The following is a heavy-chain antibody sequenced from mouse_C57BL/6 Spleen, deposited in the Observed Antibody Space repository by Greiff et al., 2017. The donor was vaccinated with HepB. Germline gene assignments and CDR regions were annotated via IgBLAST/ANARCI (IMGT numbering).Heavy chain of an antibody. CDR1: GFTFSSYA. Sequence: EVQLVESGGGLVKPGGSLKLSCAASGFTFSSYAMSWVRQTPEKRLEWVATISDGGSYTYYPDNVKGRFTISRDNAKNNLYLQMSHLKSEDTAMYYCARGIYDGYPFAYWGQGTLVTVSA. CDR2: ISDGGSYT. D-gene: IGHD2-3*01. V-gene: IGHV5-4*01. J-gene: IGHJ3*01. CDR3: ARGIYDGYPFAY.